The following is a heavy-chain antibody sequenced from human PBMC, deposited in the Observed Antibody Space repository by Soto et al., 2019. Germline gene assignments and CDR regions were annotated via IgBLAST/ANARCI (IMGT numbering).Heavy chain of an antibody. CDR1: GSTFSDDA. V-gene: IGHV3-30*04. CDR2: IPYDGSYQ. CDR3: ARDVGTQLDFWSTSGMDV. J-gene: IGHJ6*02. D-gene: IGHD3-3*01. Sequence: QVQLVESGGGVVQPGGSLRLSCAASGSTFSDDAMHWARKAPGKGLEWVAVIPYDGSYQFYTDSVRGRFTVSRDNSKNMLYLQMNSLRADDTAVYYCARDVGTQLDFWSTSGMDVWGQGTTVTVSS.